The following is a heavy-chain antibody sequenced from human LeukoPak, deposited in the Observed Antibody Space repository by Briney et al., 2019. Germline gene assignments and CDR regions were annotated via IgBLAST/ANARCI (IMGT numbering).Heavy chain of an antibody. J-gene: IGHJ6*03. V-gene: IGHV1-8*02. CDR3: ARENTYGSGSYSTNYYYYYMDV. CDR2: MNPNSGNT. D-gene: IGHD3-10*01. Sequence: GASVKVSCKASGYTFTTYGINWVRQATGQGLEWMGWMNPNSGNTGYAQKFQGRVTMTRNTSISTAYMELSSLRSEDTAVYYCARENTYGSGSYSTNYYYYYMDVWGKGTTVTISS. CDR1: GYTFTTYG.